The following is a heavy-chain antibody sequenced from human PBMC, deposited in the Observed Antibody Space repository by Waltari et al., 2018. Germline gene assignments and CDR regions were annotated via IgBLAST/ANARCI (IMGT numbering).Heavy chain of an antibody. CDR1: GFPLGNHW. V-gene: IGHV3-21*01. J-gene: IGHJ5*02. CDR3: ARRDTIFEWFDP. CDR2: ISSSSSYI. Sequence: EVQLVESGGGLVKPGGSVRLSCAAPGFPLGNHWRHWGRQAPGKGVEWVSTISSSSSYIDYADSVKGRFTISRDNAKNSLYLQMNSLRAEDTAVYYCARRDTIFEWFDPWGQGTLVTVSS. D-gene: IGHD3-3*01.